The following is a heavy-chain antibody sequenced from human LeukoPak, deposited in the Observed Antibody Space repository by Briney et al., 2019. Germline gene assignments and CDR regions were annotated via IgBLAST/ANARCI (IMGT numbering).Heavy chain of an antibody. V-gene: IGHV3-23*01. CDR1: GFTFSNSW. J-gene: IGHJ4*02. Sequence: GGSLRLSCAASGFTFSNSWMNWVRQALGKGLEWVSAISGSGGSTYYADSVKGRFTISRDNSKNTLYLQMNSLRAEDTAVYYCAKDFFTVTTSPFDYWGQGTLVAVSS. CDR3: AKDFFTVTTSPFDY. CDR2: ISGSGGST. D-gene: IGHD4-17*01.